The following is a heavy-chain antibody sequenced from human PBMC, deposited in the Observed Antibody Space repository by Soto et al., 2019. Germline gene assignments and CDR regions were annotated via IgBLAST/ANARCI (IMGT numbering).Heavy chain of an antibody. CDR1: GFSLSNARMG. V-gene: IGHV2-26*01. CDR2: IFSNDEK. D-gene: IGHD3-9*01. J-gene: IGHJ4*02. Sequence: SGPTLVNPTETLTLTCTVSGFSLSNARMGVSWIRQPPGKALEWLAHIFSNDEKSYSTSLKSRLTISKDTSKSQVVLTMTNMDPVDTATYYCARMPPPPSILTGYYFDYWGQGTLVTVSS. CDR3: ARMPPPPSILTGYYFDY.